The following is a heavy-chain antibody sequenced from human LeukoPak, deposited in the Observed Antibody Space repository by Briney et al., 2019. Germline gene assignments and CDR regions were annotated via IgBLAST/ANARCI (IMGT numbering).Heavy chain of an antibody. D-gene: IGHD4-23*01. CDR1: GYTFTSYY. V-gene: IGHV1-46*03. CDR3: ARASTYGGNSGNAFDI. Sequence: ASVKVSCKASGYTFTSYYMHWVRHAPGQGLEWMGIINPSGGSTSYAQKFQGRVTMTRDTSTSTVYMELSSLRSEDTAVYYCARASTYGGNSGNAFDIWGQGTMVTVSS. CDR2: INPSGGST. J-gene: IGHJ3*02.